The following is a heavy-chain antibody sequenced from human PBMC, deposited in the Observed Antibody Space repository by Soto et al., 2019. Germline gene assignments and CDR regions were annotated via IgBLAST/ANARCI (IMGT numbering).Heavy chain of an antibody. CDR1: GFTFSSYA. J-gene: IGHJ4*02. CDR3: AKDPNDYGDKTLPFYFDY. CDR2: ISGSGGST. D-gene: IGHD4-17*01. Sequence: GGSLRLSCAASGFTFSSYAMSWVRQAPGKGLEWVSAISGSGGSTYYADSVKGRFTISRDNSKNTLYLQMNSLRAEDTAVYYCAKDPNDYGDKTLPFYFDYWGQGTLVTVSS. V-gene: IGHV3-23*01.